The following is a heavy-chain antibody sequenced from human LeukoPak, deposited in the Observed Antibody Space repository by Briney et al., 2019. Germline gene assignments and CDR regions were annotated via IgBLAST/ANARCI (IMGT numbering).Heavy chain of an antibody. CDR1: GGSISSYY. V-gene: IGHV4-59*01. D-gene: IGHD3-10*01. J-gene: IGHJ5*02. CDR3: ARGYLGVRGVGNRFDP. Sequence: SETLSLTCTVSGGSISSYYWSWIRRPPGKGLEWIGYIYYSGSTNYNPSLKSRVTISVDTSKNQFSLKLSSVTAADTAVYYCARGYLGVRGVGNRFDPWGQGTLVTVSS. CDR2: IYYSGST.